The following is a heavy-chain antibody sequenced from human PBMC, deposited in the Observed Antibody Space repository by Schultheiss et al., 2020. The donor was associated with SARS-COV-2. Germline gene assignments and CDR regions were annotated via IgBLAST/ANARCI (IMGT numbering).Heavy chain of an antibody. CDR3: ARNRIAAAVFDY. D-gene: IGHD6-13*01. V-gene: IGHV3-48*04. CDR2: ITYSSSTI. J-gene: IGHJ4*02. Sequence: GGSLRLSCAASGFTFSSYSMNWVRQAPGKGLEWVSYITYSSSTIYYADSVKGRFTISRDNAKNSLYLQMNSLRAEDTAVYYCARNRIAAAVFDYWGQGTLVTVS. CDR1: GFTFSSYS.